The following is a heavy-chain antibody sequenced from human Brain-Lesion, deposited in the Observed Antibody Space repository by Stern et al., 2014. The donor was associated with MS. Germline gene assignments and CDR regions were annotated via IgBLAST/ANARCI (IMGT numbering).Heavy chain of an antibody. D-gene: IGHD6-13*01. CDR2: SDHSGST. CDR1: GGSISSSNW. V-gene: IGHV4-4*02. Sequence: VQLVQSGPGLVKPSGTLSLTCAVSGGSISSSNWWSWVRQSPGKGLEWIGESDHSGSTIYNPSLKSRVTVSVDKSKTRFPRTLSSVPAADTAVYFCARFPASRPHVFDSWGQGTLVTVSS. J-gene: IGHJ4*02. CDR3: ARFPASRPHVFDS.